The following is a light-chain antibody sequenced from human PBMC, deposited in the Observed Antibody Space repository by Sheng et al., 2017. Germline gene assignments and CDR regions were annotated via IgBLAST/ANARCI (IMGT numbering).Light chain of an antibody. V-gene: IGKV3D-15*01. CDR2: DAS. CDR1: QSISTN. Sequence: EAAMTQSPATLSVSPGESVTLSCRSSQSISTNLAWYQHKPGQAPRLLIFDASNRASGIPARFSGSGYGTHFTLTISKLEPQDFGVYYCQQYGSFPITFGQGTRLDIK. J-gene: IGKJ5*01. CDR3: QQYGSFPIT.